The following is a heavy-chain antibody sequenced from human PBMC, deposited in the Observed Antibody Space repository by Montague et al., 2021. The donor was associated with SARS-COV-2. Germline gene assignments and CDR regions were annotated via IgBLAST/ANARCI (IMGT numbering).Heavy chain of an antibody. CDR2: IYYSGST. V-gene: IGHV4-59*08. CDR1: GGSISSYY. D-gene: IGHD3-9*01. CDR3: ARHALGYFDWLNEGYFDY. Sequence: SETLSLTCTVSGGSISSYYWSWIRQPPGKGLEWIGYIYYSGSTNYNPSLKSRVTISIDTSKNQFSLKLSSVTAADTAVYYCARHALGYFDWLNEGYFDYWDQGTLVTVSS. J-gene: IGHJ4*02.